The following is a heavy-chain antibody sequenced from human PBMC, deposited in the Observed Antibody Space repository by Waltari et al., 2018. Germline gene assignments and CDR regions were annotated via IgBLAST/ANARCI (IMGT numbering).Heavy chain of an antibody. V-gene: IGHV4-39*07. CDR3: AAGGSGSWVYYYYMDV. CDR1: GGSISSSSYY. CDR2: IYYSGST. D-gene: IGHD3-10*01. J-gene: IGHJ6*03. Sequence: QLQLQESGPGLVKPSETLSLTCTVSGGSISSSSYYWGGIRQPPGKGLEWIGSIYYSGSTYYNPSLKSRVPISVDTSKNQFSRKLSSVTAADTAVYYCAAGGSGSWVYYYYMDVWGKGTTVTISS.